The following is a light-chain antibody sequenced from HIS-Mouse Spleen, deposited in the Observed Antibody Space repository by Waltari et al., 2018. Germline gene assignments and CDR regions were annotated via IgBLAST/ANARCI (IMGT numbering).Light chain of an antibody. CDR1: SSNIGSNT. J-gene: IGLJ3*02. V-gene: IGLV1-44*01. Sequence: QSVLTQPPSASGTPGQRVTISCSGSSSNIGSNTVNWYQQLPGTAPNLLIYSNTTRPSGVPDRFSGSNSGTSASLAISGLQSEDEADYYCAAWDDSLNGWVFGGGTKLTVL. CDR3: AAWDDSLNGWV. CDR2: SNT.